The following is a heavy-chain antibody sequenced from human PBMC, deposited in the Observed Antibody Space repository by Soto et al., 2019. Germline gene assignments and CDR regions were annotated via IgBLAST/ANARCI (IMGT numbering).Heavy chain of an antibody. CDR1: GFTFSDYW. J-gene: IGHJ4*02. CDR2: IKQDGNEK. CDR3: ARVLRGYSGFEDYYDY. Sequence: GGSLRLSCAVSGFTFSDYWMSWVRQAPGKGLEWVANIKQDGNEKYYVDSVKGRFTISRDNAKNSLYLQMNSLRAEDTAVYYCARVLRGYSGFEDYYDYWGQGALVTVSS. D-gene: IGHD5-12*01. V-gene: IGHV3-7*04.